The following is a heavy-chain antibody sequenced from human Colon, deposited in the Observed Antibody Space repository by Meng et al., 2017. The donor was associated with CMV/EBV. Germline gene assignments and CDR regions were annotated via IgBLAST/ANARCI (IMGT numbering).Heavy chain of an antibody. CDR2: IKGKRDGGTT. J-gene: IGHJ4*02. CDR1: GFTFSDAW. Sequence: GESLKISCAVSGFTFSDAWMSWVRQAPGKGLEWVGRIKGKRDGGTTDYAAPVKGRFTISRDDSKNTLYLQMNSLKTEDTAVYYCAKQSGSYKNDYWGQGTLVTVSS. CDR3: AKQSGSYKNDY. V-gene: IGHV3-15*01. D-gene: IGHD1-26*01.